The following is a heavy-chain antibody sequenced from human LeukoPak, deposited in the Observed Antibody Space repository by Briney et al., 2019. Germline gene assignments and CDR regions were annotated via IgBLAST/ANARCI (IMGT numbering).Heavy chain of an antibody. J-gene: IGHJ2*01. Sequence: GGSLRLSCAASGFTFDDYAMHWVRQAPGKGLEWVSGISWNSGSIGYADSVKGRFTISRDNAKNSLYLQMNSLRAEDMALYYCAKGDSSSWYWYLDLWGRGTLVTVSS. CDR2: ISWNSGSI. CDR1: GFTFDDYA. D-gene: IGHD6-13*01. CDR3: AKGDSSSWYWYLDL. V-gene: IGHV3-9*03.